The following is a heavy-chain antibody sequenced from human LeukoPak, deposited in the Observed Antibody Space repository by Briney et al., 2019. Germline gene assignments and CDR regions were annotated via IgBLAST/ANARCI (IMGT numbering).Heavy chain of an antibody. CDR1: GFTFSSYS. CDR3: ARALGFGGNMY. CDR2: ISSSSSTI. J-gene: IGHJ4*02. Sequence: GGSLRLSCAASGFTFSSYSMNWVRQAPGKGLEWVSYISSSSSTIYYADSVKGRFTISRDNAKNSLYLQMNSLRAEDTAVYYCARALGFGGNMYWGQGTLVTVSS. V-gene: IGHV3-48*01. D-gene: IGHD3-10*01.